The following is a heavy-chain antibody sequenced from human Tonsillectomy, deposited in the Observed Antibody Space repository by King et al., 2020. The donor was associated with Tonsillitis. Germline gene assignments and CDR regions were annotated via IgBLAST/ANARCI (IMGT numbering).Heavy chain of an antibody. CDR1: GFTFSNYT. Sequence: VQLVESGGGVVRPGRSLRLSCAASGFTFSNYTMHWVRQAPGKGLQWVALISYDVANKYLADSVKGRFTISRDNSENTLYLQMNGLRAEDTAVYYCAREVPSGWPNHFDYWGQGTLVTVSS. V-gene: IGHV3-30*01. J-gene: IGHJ4*02. CDR3: AREVPSGWPNHFDY. D-gene: IGHD6-19*01. CDR2: ISYDVANK.